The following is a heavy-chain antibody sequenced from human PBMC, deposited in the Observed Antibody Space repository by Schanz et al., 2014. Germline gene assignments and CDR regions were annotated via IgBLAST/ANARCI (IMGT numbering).Heavy chain of an antibody. Sequence: EVQLVESGGGLVKPGGSLRLSCAASGFTFSDAWMNWVRQAPGKGLEWVGRIKSKSDGATTDYAAPVTGRFSISRDDSTNTLDLQMNSLKTEDTAVYYCSTVRGSGAYLTYYYWYALDVWGQGTTVTVSS. CDR2: IKSKSDGATT. D-gene: IGHD3-10*01. CDR3: STVRGSGAYLTYYYWYALDV. J-gene: IGHJ6*02. CDR1: GFTFSDAW. V-gene: IGHV3-15*01.